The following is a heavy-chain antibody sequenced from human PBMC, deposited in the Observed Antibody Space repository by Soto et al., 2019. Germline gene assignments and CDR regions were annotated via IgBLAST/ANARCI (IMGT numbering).Heavy chain of an antibody. V-gene: IGHV1-24*01. J-gene: IGHJ4*02. D-gene: IGHD5-18*01. Sequence: GASVKVSCKVSGYTLTELSMHWVRQAPGKGLEWMGGFDPEDGETIYAQKFQGRVTMTEDTSTDIAYMELSSLRSEDTAVYYCATDRGYSYGYYFDYWGQGTLVTVSS. CDR2: FDPEDGET. CDR1: GYTLTELS. CDR3: ATDRGYSYGYYFDY.